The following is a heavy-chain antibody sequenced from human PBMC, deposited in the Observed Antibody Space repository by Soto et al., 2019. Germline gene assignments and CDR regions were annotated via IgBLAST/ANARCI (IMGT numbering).Heavy chain of an antibody. J-gene: IGHJ5*02. V-gene: IGHV1-2*02. Sequence: GASVKVSCKASGYTFTGYYMHWVRQAPGQGLEWMGWINPNSGGTNYAQKFQGRVTMTRDTSISTAYMELSRLRSDDTAVYYCARTLGVVSGYDLKWFDPWGQGTLVTVSS. CDR2: INPNSGGT. D-gene: IGHD5-12*01. CDR1: GYTFTGYY. CDR3: ARTLGVVSGYDLKWFDP.